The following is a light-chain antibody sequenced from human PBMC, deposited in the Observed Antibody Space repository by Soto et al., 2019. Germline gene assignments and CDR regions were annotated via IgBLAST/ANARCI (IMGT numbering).Light chain of an antibody. CDR2: GAS. CDR3: QQYNNWPPIT. CDR1: QSVSSK. J-gene: IGKJ5*01. Sequence: ETVMTKSPDTLSVSPGERATLSCRASQSVSSKLAWYQQKPGQAPRLLIYGASTRATGIPARFSGSGSGTEFTLTISSLQSEDFAVYYCQQYNNWPPITFGQGTRLEIK. V-gene: IGKV3D-15*01.